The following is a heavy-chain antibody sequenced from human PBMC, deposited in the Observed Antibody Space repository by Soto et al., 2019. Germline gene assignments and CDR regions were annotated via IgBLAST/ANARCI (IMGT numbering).Heavy chain of an antibody. CDR2: IYYSGST. CDR3: ARNYPGAGTTLDP. Sequence: QLQLQESGPGLVKPSETLSLTCTVSGGSISSSSYYWGWIRQPPGKGLEWIGSIYYSGSTYYNPSLKSRVTISVDTSKNQFSLKLSSVTAADTAVYYCARNYPGAGTTLDPWGQGTLVTVSS. D-gene: IGHD1-7*01. J-gene: IGHJ5*02. V-gene: IGHV4-39*01. CDR1: GGSISSSSYY.